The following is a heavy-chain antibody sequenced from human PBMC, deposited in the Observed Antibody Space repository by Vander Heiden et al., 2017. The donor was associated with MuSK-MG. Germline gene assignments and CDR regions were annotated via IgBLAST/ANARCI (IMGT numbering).Heavy chain of an antibody. CDR2: IGGTARTT. CDR3: AKSPRPAGDFDS. D-gene: IGHD2-2*01. CDR1: GFTSRSYA. J-gene: IGHJ4*02. Sequence: EVQLLESGGGLVQAGGSLRLSCAASGFTSRSYAMSWGRQAPGRGLEWVSGIGGTARTTYYADSVKGRFTISRDNSKNTLYLQMRSLRAEDTAVYYWAKSPRPAGDFDSWGQGTLVSVS. V-gene: IGHV3-23*01.